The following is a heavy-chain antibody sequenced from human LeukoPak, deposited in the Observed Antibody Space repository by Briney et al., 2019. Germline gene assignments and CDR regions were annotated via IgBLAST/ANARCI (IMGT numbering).Heavy chain of an antibody. V-gene: IGHV4-39*01. D-gene: IGHD4-17*01. J-gene: IGHJ4*02. CDR2: MYYSGST. CDR1: GGSISSSSYY. Sequence: PSETLSLTCSVSGGSISSSSYYWAWIRQPPGKERQWILSMYYSGSTYYNPFLRSRVTMSVDTSKNQFSLRLSSVTAADTAVYYCARQIYGDLYYFDYWGQGTLVTVSS. CDR3: ARQIYGDLYYFDY.